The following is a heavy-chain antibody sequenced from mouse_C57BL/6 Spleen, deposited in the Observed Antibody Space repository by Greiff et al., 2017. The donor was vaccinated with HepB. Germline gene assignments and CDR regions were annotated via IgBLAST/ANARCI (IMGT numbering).Heavy chain of an antibody. CDR1: GYTFTDYY. J-gene: IGHJ3*01. V-gene: IGHV1-26*01. CDR3: AEVGDYYGSSLFAY. D-gene: IGHD1-1*01. CDR2: INPNNGGT. Sequence: EVQLQQSGPELVKPGASVKISCKASGYTFTDYYMNWVKQSHGKSLEWIGDINPNNGGTSYNQKFKGKATLTVDKSSSTAYMELRSLTSEDSAVYYCAEVGDYYGSSLFAYWGQGTLVTVSA.